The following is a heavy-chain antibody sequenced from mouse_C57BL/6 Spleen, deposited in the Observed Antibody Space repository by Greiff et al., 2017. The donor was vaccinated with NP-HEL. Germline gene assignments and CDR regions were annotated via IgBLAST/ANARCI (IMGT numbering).Heavy chain of an antibody. CDR3: ARAGTGYFDY. Sequence: QVQLQQSGAELVKPGASVKISCKASGYAFSSYWMNWVKQRPGKGLEWIGQISPGAGDTNYNGKFKGKATLTADKSSSTSYMQLSSLTSEDSAVYFCARAGTGYFDYWGQGTTLTVSS. CDR1: GYAFSSYW. CDR2: ISPGAGDT. J-gene: IGHJ2*01. D-gene: IGHD3-3*01. V-gene: IGHV1-80*01.